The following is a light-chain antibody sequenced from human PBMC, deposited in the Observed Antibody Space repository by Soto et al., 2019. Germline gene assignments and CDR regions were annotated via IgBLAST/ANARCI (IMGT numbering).Light chain of an antibody. J-gene: IGLJ3*02. CDR2: DVS. Sequence: QSALTQSASVSGSPGQSITISCTGTSSDVGGYNYVSWYQQHPGKAPKLIIYDVSNRPSGVSTRFSGSKSGNTASLTSSGLPDEDAADYSCSSYTSTNSWVFGGGTKLTVL. CDR1: SSDVGGYNY. CDR3: SSYTSTNSWV. V-gene: IGLV2-14*01.